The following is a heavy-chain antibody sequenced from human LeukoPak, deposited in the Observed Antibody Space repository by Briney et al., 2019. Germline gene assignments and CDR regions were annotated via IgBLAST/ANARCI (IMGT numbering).Heavy chain of an antibody. D-gene: IGHD6-13*01. CDR3: ARLSSSWYQDWYFDL. CDR1: GVSISNYD. J-gene: IGHJ2*01. CDR2: IYTSGST. Sequence: SGTLSLTCAVSGVSISNYDWSWIRQPAGKGLEWIGRIYTSGSTNYNPSLKSRVTMSEDTSKKQFSLKLSSVTAADTAVYYCARLSSSWYQDWYFDLWGRGTLVTVSS. V-gene: IGHV4-4*07.